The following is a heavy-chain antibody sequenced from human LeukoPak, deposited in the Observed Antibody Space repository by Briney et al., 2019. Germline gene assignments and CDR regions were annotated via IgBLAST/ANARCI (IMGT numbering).Heavy chain of an antibody. Sequence: GASVKVSCKASGYTFTGYYIHWVRQAPGQGLEWMGWINPNSGGTNYAQKFQGRVTMTRDTSISTAYMELSRLRSDDTAVYYCARSNIVVVPAASDYWGQGTLVTVSS. D-gene: IGHD2-2*01. J-gene: IGHJ4*02. V-gene: IGHV1-2*02. CDR1: GYTFTGYY. CDR2: INPNSGGT. CDR3: ARSNIVVVPAASDY.